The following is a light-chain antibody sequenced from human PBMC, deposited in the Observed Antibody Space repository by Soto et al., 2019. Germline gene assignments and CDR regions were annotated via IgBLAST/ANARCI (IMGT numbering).Light chain of an antibody. Sequence: QSALTQPPSVSGAPGQRVTISCTGSSSNIGAGYDVHWYQHLPGTAPKLLIYGNSNRPSGVPDRFSGSKPGASASLAITGLQAEDEADYYCQSYDSSLSGPCVFGTGTKVTVL. J-gene: IGLJ1*01. CDR2: GNS. CDR1: SSNIGAGYD. V-gene: IGLV1-40*03. CDR3: QSYDSSLSGPCV.